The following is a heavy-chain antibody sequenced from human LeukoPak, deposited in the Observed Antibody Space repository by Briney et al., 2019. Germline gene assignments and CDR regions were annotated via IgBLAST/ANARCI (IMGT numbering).Heavy chain of an antibody. CDR3: ARGRGSTSWYDY. J-gene: IGHJ4*02. CDR1: RYPFTGYY. D-gene: IGHD6-13*01. V-gene: IGHV1-2*02. Sequence: ASVKVSCKASRYPFTGYYMHWVRQAPGQGLEWMGWINPNTDGSNYAQKFQGRVTMTRDTSISTAYMELGSLNSDDTAMYYCARGRGSTSWYDYWGQGTLVTVSS. CDR2: INPNTDGS.